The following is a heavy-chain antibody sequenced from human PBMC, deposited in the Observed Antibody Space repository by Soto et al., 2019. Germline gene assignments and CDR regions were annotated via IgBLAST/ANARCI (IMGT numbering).Heavy chain of an antibody. CDR3: AKGVVREPAYFDY. Sequence: LRLSCTVSGFTFSAFAMYWVRQAPGKGLEWVALISYDGRNEDYAESVRGRFTISRDNSKNTLYLDMNSLSAEDSAVYFCAKGVVREPAYFDYWGQGTLVTVSS. D-gene: IGHD3-10*01. CDR2: ISYDGRNE. V-gene: IGHV3-30*18. J-gene: IGHJ4*02. CDR1: GFTFSAFA.